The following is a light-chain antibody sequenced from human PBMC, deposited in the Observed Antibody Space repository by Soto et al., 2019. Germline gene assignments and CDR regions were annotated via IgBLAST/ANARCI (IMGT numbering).Light chain of an antibody. Sequence: DLQMTKSPPSLSASVGVRVTITCRARQTISSSLNGYQQKPGKAPKLQIYAASTLQSGVPSSFSGSGSGTDFTLTISSLQPEDFATYYCQQGHGIPYTFGQGTKLESK. CDR3: QQGHGIPYT. CDR1: QTISSS. J-gene: IGKJ2*01. CDR2: AAS. V-gene: IGKV1-39*01.